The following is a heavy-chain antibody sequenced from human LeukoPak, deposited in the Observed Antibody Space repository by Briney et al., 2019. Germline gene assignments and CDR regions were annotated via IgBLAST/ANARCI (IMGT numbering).Heavy chain of an antibody. CDR3: ARQWEGFDY. CDR2: IYYSGST. CDR1: GGPIGSSSYY. V-gene: IGHV4-39*01. D-gene: IGHD1-26*01. J-gene: IGHJ4*02. Sequence: PSETLSLTCTVSGGPIGSSSYYWGWIRQPPGKGLEWIGSIYYSGSTYYNPSLKSRVTISVDTSKNQFSLKLSSVTAADTAVYYCARQWEGFDYWGQGTLVTVSS.